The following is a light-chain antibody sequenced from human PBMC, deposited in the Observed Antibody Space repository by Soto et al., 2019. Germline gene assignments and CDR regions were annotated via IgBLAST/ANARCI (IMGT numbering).Light chain of an antibody. V-gene: IGKV3-20*01. CDR2: GAS. CDR3: QQYGSSGT. Sequence: EIVLTQSPGTLPLSPGERATLSCRASQSVSSSYLAWYQQKPGQAPRLLIYGASSRATGIPDRFSGGGSGTDFTLTISRLEPEDFAVYYCQQYGSSGTFGQGTKVDI. J-gene: IGKJ1*01. CDR1: QSVSSSY.